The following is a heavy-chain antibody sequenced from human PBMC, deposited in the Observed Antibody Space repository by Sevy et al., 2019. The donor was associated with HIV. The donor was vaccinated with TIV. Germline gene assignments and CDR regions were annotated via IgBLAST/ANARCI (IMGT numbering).Heavy chain of an antibody. D-gene: IGHD3-10*01. V-gene: IGHV1-2*06. Sequence: ASVKVSCKASGYTFTGYYMHWVRQAPGQGLEWMGRINPNSGGTNYAQKFQGRVTMTRVTSISTAYLELSRLRSDDTAVYYCAGDATGRTFDPWGQGTLVTVSS. J-gene: IGHJ5*02. CDR1: GYTFTGYY. CDR2: INPNSGGT. CDR3: AGDATGRTFDP.